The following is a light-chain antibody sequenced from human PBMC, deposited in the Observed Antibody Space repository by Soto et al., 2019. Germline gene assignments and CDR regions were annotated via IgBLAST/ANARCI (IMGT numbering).Light chain of an antibody. CDR1: QSVSGN. CDR2: GAS. J-gene: IGKJ1*01. CDR3: QQYNNWPPT. V-gene: IGKV3D-15*01. Sequence: EIVMTQSPATLSVSPGERATLSCRASQSVSGNLAWYQQKPGQAPRLLIYGASTRATGIPARFSGSGPGTEFTLTLSSLQSEDFAVYYCQQYNNWPPTFGQGTKVEIK.